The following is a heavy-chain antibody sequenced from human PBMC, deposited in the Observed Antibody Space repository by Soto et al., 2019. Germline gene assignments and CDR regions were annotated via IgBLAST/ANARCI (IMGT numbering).Heavy chain of an antibody. CDR3: ARVSEQFG. D-gene: IGHD3-10*01. Sequence: VQLVESGGGLVQPGGSLRLSCAASGFTFSSYSMNWVRQAPGKGLEWVSYISSSSSTIYYADSVKGRFTISRDNAKNSLYLQMNSLRAEDTAVYYCARVSEQFGWGQGTLVTVSS. CDR1: GFTFSSYS. V-gene: IGHV3-48*01. J-gene: IGHJ4*02. CDR2: ISSSSSTI.